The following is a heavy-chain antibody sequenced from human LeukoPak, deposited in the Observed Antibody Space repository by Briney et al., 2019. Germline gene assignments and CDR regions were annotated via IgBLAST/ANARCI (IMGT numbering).Heavy chain of an antibody. V-gene: IGHV3-30*04. D-gene: IGHD3-16*02. CDR2: ISYDGSNK. CDR3: ARGAGDYVWGSYRSLDY. CDR1: GFTFRHYA. Sequence: QPGSSLRLSCAASGFTFRHYAMHWARQAPGKGLEWVAVISYDGSNKYYADSVKGRYNISRDNSKNTLYLQMNSLRAEDTAENVGARGAGDYVWGSYRSLDYWGQGTLVTVSS. J-gene: IGHJ4*02.